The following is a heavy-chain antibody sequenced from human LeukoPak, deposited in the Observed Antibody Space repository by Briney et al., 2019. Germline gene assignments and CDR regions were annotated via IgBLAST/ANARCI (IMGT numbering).Heavy chain of an antibody. J-gene: IGHJ4*02. D-gene: IGHD1-20*01. CDR3: ASNSWNDAGGENY. CDR2: INHSGSP. V-gene: IGHV4-34*01. Sequence: SETLSLTCAVYGGSFSSYYWSWIRQPPGKGLEWIGEINHSGSPNYNPSLKSRVTMSVDTSKNHFSLKLSSVTAADTAVYYCASNSWNDAGGENYWGQGALVTVSS. CDR1: GGSFSSYY.